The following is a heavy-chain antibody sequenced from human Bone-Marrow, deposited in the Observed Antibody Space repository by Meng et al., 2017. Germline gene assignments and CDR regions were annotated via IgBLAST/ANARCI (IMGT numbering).Heavy chain of an antibody. CDR1: GGSITTYY. CDR3: ARGYYDFWSGYYSNWFDP. J-gene: IGHJ5*02. D-gene: IGHD3-3*01. Sequence: SETLSLTCTVSGGSITTYYWSWIRQPPGKGLEWIGYIYYSGSTNYNPSLKSRVTISVDTSKNQFSLKLSSVTAADTAVYYCARGYYDFWSGYYSNWFDPWGQGTLVTVSS. V-gene: IGHV4-59*01. CDR2: IYYSGST.